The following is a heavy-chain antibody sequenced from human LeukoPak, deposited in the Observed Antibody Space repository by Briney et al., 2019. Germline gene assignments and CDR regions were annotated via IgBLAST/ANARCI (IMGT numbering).Heavy chain of an antibody. CDR2: IWYDGSNK. V-gene: IGHV3-33*01. D-gene: IGHD3-9*01. Sequence: PGGSLRLSCAASGFTFSSYGMHWVRQAPGKGPEWVAVIWYDGSNKYYADSVKGRFTISRDNSKNTLYLQMNSLRAEDTAVYYCARDLKGSAGYLSYYYYGMDVWGQGTTVTVSS. CDR3: ARDLKGSAGYLSYYYYGMDV. CDR1: GFTFSSYG. J-gene: IGHJ6*02.